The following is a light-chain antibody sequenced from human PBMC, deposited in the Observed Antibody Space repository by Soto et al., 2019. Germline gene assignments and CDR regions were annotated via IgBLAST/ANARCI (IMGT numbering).Light chain of an antibody. J-gene: IGLJ2*01. CDR2: EVT. V-gene: IGLV2-14*01. Sequence: QSALTQPASVSGSPGQSITISCTGTSSDVGGYNYVSWYQQHPGKAPKLMIYEVTNRSSGVSNRFSGSKSGNTASLTISGLQAEDEADYYCSSYTSRSTVVFGGGTQLTVL. CDR1: SSDVGGYNY. CDR3: SSYTSRSTVV.